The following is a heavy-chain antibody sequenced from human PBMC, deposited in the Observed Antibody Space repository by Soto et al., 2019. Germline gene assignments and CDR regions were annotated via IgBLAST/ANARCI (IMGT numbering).Heavy chain of an antibody. J-gene: IGHJ3*02. Sequence: QVQLLDSGGGVVQPGRSRRLSCAASGFTFITYGRNWVRQAPGNGLEWVAVIWSNGINKYYADSVRGRFTISRDNSKNTLNLQMNSLRAEDTALYFCVRERGPFDAFDIWGQGTMVTVSS. CDR3: VRERGPFDAFDI. CDR1: GFTFITYG. CDR2: IWSNGINK. V-gene: IGHV3-33*01.